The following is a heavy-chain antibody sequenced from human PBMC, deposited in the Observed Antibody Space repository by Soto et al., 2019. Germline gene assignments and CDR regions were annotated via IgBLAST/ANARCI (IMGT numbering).Heavy chain of an antibody. CDR3: ARAVKQWLVGGDYYYYMDV. Sequence: QVQLVESGGGLVQPGGSLRLSCEASGFTLSDYYMNWIRQAPGKGLEWISYISSSATIIYYADSVKGRFTISRDNAKTSLYLQMNSLRADDTAVYYCARAVKQWLVGGDYYYYMDVWGKGTTVTVSS. D-gene: IGHD6-19*01. J-gene: IGHJ6*03. CDR1: GFTLSDYY. CDR2: ISSSATII. V-gene: IGHV3-11*01.